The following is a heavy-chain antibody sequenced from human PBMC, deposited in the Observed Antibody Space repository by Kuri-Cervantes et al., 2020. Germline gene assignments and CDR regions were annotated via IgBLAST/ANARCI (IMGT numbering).Heavy chain of an antibody. V-gene: IGHV3-30*18. CDR2: ISYDGSNK. J-gene: IGHJ6*02. Sequence: GGSLRLSCAASGFTFSSYGMHWVRQAPGKGLEWVAVISYDGSNKYYADSVKGRFTISRDNSKNTLYLQMNSLRAEDTAVYYCAKDLRSSSWYDYYYYYGMNVWGQGTTVTVSS. CDR1: GFTFSSYG. CDR3: AKDLRSSSWYDYYYYYGMNV. D-gene: IGHD6-13*01.